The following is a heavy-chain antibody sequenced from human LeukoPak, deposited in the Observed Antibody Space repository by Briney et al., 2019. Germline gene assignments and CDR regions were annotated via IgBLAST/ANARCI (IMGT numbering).Heavy chain of an antibody. CDR3: ARDRIAARPGWFDP. Sequence: GGSLRLSCAASGFTFSSYAMSWVRQAPGKGLEWVSSISSSSGYIYYADSVKGRFTISRDNAKNSLYLQMNSLRAEDTAVYYCARDRIAARPGWFDPWGQGTLVTVSS. J-gene: IGHJ5*02. D-gene: IGHD6-6*01. V-gene: IGHV3-21*01. CDR2: ISSSSGYI. CDR1: GFTFSSYA.